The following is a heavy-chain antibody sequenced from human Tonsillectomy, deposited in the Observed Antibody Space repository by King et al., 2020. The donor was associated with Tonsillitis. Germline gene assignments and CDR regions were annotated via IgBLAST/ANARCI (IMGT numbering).Heavy chain of an antibody. D-gene: IGHD3-3*01. CDR1: GFTFSDYG. Sequence: VQLVESGGRLVQPGGSLRLSCAASGFTFSDYGMSWVRQAPGKGLEWVSAISGRGDSTYYADSVKGRFTISRDNSKNTLYLQMDSLRAEDTAVYYCASRPYDFRSPPGTGYFDYWGQGTLVTVSS. CDR2: ISGRGDST. V-gene: IGHV3-23*04. J-gene: IGHJ4*02. CDR3: ASRPYDFRSPPGTGYFDY.